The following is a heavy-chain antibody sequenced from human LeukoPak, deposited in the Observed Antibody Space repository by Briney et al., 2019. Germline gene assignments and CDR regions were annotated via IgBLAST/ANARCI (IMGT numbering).Heavy chain of an antibody. CDR3: ARGFCGGDCYPFDY. D-gene: IGHD2-21*02. CDR1: GGTFSSYA. V-gene: IGHV1-69*04. J-gene: IGHJ4*02. CDR2: IIPILDIT. Sequence: GASVKVSCKASGGTFSSYAISWVRQAPGQGLEWMGRIIPILDITNYAQKFQGRVTITADKSTSTAYMELSSLRSEDTAVYYCARGFCGGDCYPFDYWGQGTLVTVSS.